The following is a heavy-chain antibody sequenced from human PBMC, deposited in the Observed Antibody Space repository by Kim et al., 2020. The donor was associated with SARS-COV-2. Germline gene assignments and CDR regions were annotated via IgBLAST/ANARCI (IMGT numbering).Heavy chain of an antibody. Sequence: GGSLRLSCAASGFSFRTYWMHWVRQAPGKGLMWVSRISDGDGSETDYADSVKGRFTISRDNAKNTLYLYMNSLRAEDTAVYYCAKDSILPGQQLDYWGRGTLVTVSS. CDR3: AKDSILPGQQLDY. J-gene: IGHJ4*02. V-gene: IGHV3-74*01. CDR1: GFSFRTYW. CDR2: ISDGDGSET. D-gene: IGHD6-13*01.